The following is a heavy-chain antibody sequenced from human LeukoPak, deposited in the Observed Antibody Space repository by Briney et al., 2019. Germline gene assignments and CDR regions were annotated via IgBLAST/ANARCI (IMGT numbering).Heavy chain of an antibody. Sequence: GGSLSLSCAASGFTFSHYGMHWVRQAPGKGLEWVTFIRDDASDKHYADSVKGRFTISRDNSKNTLFLQMNSLRPEDTAVYYCAKDKSRSWAWDYWGQGTLVTVSS. CDR2: IRDDASDK. D-gene: IGHD6-13*01. J-gene: IGHJ4*02. CDR1: GFTFSHYG. CDR3: AKDKSRSWAWDY. V-gene: IGHV3-30*02.